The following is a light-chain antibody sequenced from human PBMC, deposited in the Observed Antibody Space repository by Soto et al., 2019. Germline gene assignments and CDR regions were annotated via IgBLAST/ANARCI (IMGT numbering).Light chain of an antibody. V-gene: IGLV1-44*01. J-gene: IGLJ2*01. CDR2: SNT. Sequence: QSVLTQPPSASGTPGQTIAISCSGGSSNIGSHTVNWYQQLPGTAPRLIIYSNTQRPSGVPDRFSGSKSGTSASLAISGLQSEYEGDYYCAAWDDSLNGVVFGGVTQLTVL. CDR1: SSNIGSHT. CDR3: AAWDDSLNGVV.